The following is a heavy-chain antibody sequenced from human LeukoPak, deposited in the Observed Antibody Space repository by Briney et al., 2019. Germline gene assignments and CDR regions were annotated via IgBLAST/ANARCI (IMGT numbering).Heavy chain of an antibody. D-gene: IGHD6-13*01. CDR1: GFSISSTFY. CDR2: IYHSGNN. V-gene: IGHV4-38-2*02. Sequence: SETLSLTCTVSGFSISSTFYGVWSRQPPGKGLEWIGSIYHSGNNYYNPSLKNRVTMSVDTSKHQSSLHLTSVPAADTAVYYCARGYSSSWFYFDSWGQGTLVTVSS. J-gene: IGHJ4*02. CDR3: ARGYSSSWFYFDS.